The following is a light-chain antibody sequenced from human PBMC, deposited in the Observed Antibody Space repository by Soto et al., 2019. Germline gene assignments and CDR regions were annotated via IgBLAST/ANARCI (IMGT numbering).Light chain of an antibody. CDR3: QQRSNWPAIT. CDR1: QSFSSSY. J-gene: IGKJ5*01. Sequence: EIVLTETPSSLSFSPGERSTLSCMASQSFSSSYLAWYQQKPGQAPRLLIYGASSRATGIPARFSGSGSGTDFTLTISSLEPEDFAVYYCQQRSNWPAITFGQGTRLEI. CDR2: GAS. V-gene: IGKV3D-20*02.